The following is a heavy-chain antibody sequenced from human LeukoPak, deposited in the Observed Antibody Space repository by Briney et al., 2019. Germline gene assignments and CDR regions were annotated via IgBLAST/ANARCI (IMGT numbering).Heavy chain of an antibody. V-gene: IGHV3-74*03. CDR3: AREHRGAGATVDY. CDR1: GFTFNSHW. Sequence: GALRLSCAASGFTFNSHWMHWVRQAPGKGLVWVSRIESDGSSKMYADSVRGRLTISRDNAKNTLYLQMNSLRAEDTAVYYCAREHRGAGATVDYWGQGALVTVSS. CDR2: IESDGSSK. D-gene: IGHD1-26*01. J-gene: IGHJ4*02.